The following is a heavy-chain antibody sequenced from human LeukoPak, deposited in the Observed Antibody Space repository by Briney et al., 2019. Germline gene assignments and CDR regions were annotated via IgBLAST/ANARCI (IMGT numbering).Heavy chain of an antibody. Sequence: GGSLRLSCAASGFTFSSYSMNWVRQAPGKGLEWVSSISSSSSYIYYADSVKGRFSISRDNAKNSLYLQMNSLRAEDTAVYYCASLLGGVKHRYYDSSGLRGLMDAFDIWGQGTMVTVSS. CDR3: ASLLGGVKHRYYDSSGLRGLMDAFDI. V-gene: IGHV3-21*01. CDR1: GFTFSSYS. D-gene: IGHD3-22*01. J-gene: IGHJ3*02. CDR2: ISSSSSYI.